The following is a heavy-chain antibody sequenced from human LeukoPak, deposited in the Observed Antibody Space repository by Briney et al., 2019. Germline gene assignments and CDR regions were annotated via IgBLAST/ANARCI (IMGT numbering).Heavy chain of an antibody. CDR3: AKELRQWLALLAYYYYGMDV. CDR2: ISGSGGST. V-gene: IGHV3-23*01. CDR1: GFTFSAYA. D-gene: IGHD6-19*01. J-gene: IGHJ6*02. Sequence: PGGSLRLSCAPPGFTFSAYAMSWVRQAPGKGLEWVSAISGSGGSTYYADSVKGRFTISRDNSKNTLYLQMNSLRAEDTAVYYCAKELRQWLALLAYYYYGMDVWGQGTTVTVSS.